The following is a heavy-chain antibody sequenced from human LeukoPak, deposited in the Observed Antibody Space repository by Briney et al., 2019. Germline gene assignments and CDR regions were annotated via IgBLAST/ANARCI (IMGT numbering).Heavy chain of an antibody. J-gene: IGHJ3*02. CDR2: IHSGSGT. CDR1: GFTLSNYA. CDR3: ARDYSDYGGVSAELFSI. Sequence: GATLRLSCEASGFTLSNYAMSWVRRAPGKGMEWVSGIHSGSGTHYAESVKGRFTISRDNSKNTLYLQMNSLRAEDTAVYYCARDYSDYGGVSAELFSIWGQGTMVTVSS. D-gene: IGHD4-23*01. V-gene: IGHV3-23*05.